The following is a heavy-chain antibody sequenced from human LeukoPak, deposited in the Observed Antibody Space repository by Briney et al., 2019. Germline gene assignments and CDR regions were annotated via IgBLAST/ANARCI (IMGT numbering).Heavy chain of an antibody. V-gene: IGHV4-34*01. J-gene: IGHJ6*02. CDR1: GGSFSGYY. D-gene: IGHD6-13*01. CDR2: INHSGST. Sequence: SETLSLTCAVYGGSFSGYYWSWIRQPPGKGLEWIGEINHSGSTNYNPSLKSRVTISVDTSENQFSLKLSSVTAADTAVYYCARGAPGDIAAAGADYYYGMDVWGQGTTVTVSS. CDR3: ARGAPGDIAAAGADYYYGMDV.